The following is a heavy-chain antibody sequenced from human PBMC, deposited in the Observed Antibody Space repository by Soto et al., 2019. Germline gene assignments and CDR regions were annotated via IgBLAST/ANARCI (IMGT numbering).Heavy chain of an antibody. CDR1: GFSFSSFA. V-gene: IGHV3-23*01. D-gene: IGHD2-8*01. CDR2: ISGSADST. Sequence: EVQLLESGGGFIHPGGSLRLSCAASGFSFSSFAMNWVRQAPGKGLEWVSIISGSADSTFYADSVKGQFTISRDNSKSTLYLQINSPRAEDTAVYYCAKTRGAMIYAISVYGMDVWGQGTTVTVSS. CDR3: AKTRGAMIYAISVYGMDV. J-gene: IGHJ6*02.